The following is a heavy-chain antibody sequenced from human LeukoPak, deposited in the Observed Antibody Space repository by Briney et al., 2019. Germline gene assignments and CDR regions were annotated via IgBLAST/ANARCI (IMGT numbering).Heavy chain of an antibody. J-gene: IGHJ4*02. Sequence: GGSLRLSCAASGFSLIRYWMSWVRQAPGKGLEWVANIKQDGSEKYYVASVKGRFSISRDNSRNTVFLQMNSLRTDDTAMYYCAEDQQLEPFHYWGRGTLVTVSS. D-gene: IGHD1-1*01. V-gene: IGHV3-7*01. CDR2: IKQDGSEK. CDR1: GFSLIRYW. CDR3: AEDQQLEPFHY.